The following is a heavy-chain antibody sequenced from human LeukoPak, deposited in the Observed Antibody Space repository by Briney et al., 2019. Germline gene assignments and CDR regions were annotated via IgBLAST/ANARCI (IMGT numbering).Heavy chain of an antibody. CDR1: GYTLTELS. J-gene: IGHJ4*02. Sequence: ASVKVSCKVSGYTLTELSMHWVRQAPGQGLEWMGIINPSGGSTKYAQKFQGRVTMTRDTSTSTVYMELSSLRSEDTAVYYCARSYDSSGHYYDWGQGTLVTVSS. CDR2: INPSGGST. D-gene: IGHD3-22*01. CDR3: ARSYDSSGHYYD. V-gene: IGHV1-46*01.